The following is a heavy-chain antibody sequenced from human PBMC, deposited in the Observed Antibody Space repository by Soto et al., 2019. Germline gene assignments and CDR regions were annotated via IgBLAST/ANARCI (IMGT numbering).Heavy chain of an antibody. J-gene: IGHJ5*02. V-gene: IGHV1-18*01. CDR3: AREPPRATAGLNYFDP. CDR1: GYTFTNFG. Sequence: QVPLVQSGTEVKKPGASVKVSCKTSGYTFTNFGIIWVRQAPGQGLEWMGWISAFNGHTHHAQKFQGRVTLTTDTSPTTAFLELRSLRSDDTAVYYCAREPPRATAGLNYFDPWGQGTLVSVSS. CDR2: ISAFNGHT. D-gene: IGHD6-13*01.